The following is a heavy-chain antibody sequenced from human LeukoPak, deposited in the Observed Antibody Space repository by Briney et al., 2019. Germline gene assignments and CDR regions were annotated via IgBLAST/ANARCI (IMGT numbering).Heavy chain of an antibody. Sequence: SETLSLTCTVSGCSISSGGYCWSWIAQDPGKGLEWIGYIYYSGSTYSNPSLKSRVTISVDTSKNQFSLNLSSVTAADTAVYYCARYCSSTNCYKGGFDPWGQGTLVTVSS. D-gene: IGHD2-2*02. V-gene: IGHV4-31*03. J-gene: IGHJ5*02. CDR2: IYYSGST. CDR1: GCSISSGGYC. CDR3: ARYCSSTNCYKGGFDP.